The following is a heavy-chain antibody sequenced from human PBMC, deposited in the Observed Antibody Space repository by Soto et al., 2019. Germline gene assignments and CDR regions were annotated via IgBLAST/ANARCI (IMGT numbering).Heavy chain of an antibody. CDR3: ARDPGLMHGDPDAFDI. Sequence: QVQLQESGPGLVKPSETLSLTCTVSGGSISSYYWSWIRQPPGKGLEWIGYIYYSGSTNYNPSLKIRCTIPVDTSQNQFSLKLSSVTAADTAVYYCARDPGLMHGDPDAFDIWGQGTIVTVSS. J-gene: IGHJ3*02. D-gene: IGHD4-17*01. CDR2: IYYSGST. CDR1: GGSISSYY. V-gene: IGHV4-59*01.